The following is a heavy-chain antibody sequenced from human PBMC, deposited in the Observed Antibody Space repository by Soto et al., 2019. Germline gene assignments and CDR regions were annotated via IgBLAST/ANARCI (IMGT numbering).Heavy chain of an antibody. J-gene: IGHJ4*02. CDR2: SSYTRKT. CDR3: ARVRPPQGVAARL. V-gene: IGHV4-31*03. CDR1: GGSINRVGFY. Sequence: QVPLQESGPGLVTSAQTLSLNCTVSGGSINRVGFYWSWISQHPGKGLEWIGSSSYTRKTYNNPCLMIRLSMSLDTSHTHFSVKWTSVPAADTAVYYCARVRPPQGVAARLWGQGTLVIASS. D-gene: IGHD6-6*01.